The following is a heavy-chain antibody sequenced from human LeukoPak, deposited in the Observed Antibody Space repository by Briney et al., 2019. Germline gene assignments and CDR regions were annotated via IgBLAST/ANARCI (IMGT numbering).Heavy chain of an antibody. D-gene: IGHD1-26*01. CDR3: ARGKWELQPDAFDI. J-gene: IGHJ3*02. CDR2: IYYSGST. V-gene: IGHV4-39*01. Sequence: SETLSLTCTVSGASISSSSYYWGWIRQPPGKGLEWIGSIYYSGSTYYNPSLKSRVTISVDTSKNQFSLKLSSVTAADTAVYYCARGKWELQPDAFDIWGQGTMVTVSS. CDR1: GASISSSSYY.